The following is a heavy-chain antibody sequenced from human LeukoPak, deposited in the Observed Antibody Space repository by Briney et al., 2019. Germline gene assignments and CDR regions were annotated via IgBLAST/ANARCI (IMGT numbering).Heavy chain of an antibody. CDR2: INHSGST. Sequence: SQTPSLTCAVYGGSFIGDYWSSIRQPPGKGLEWIGEINHSGSTNYNPSLKSRVTISVDTSKNQFSLKLSSVTAADTAVYHCARRGGDYSSSSYKGWFDPWGRGTLVTVSS. D-gene: IGHD6-13*01. J-gene: IGHJ5*02. V-gene: IGHV4-34*01. CDR3: ARRGGDYSSSSYKGWFDP. CDR1: GGSFIGDY.